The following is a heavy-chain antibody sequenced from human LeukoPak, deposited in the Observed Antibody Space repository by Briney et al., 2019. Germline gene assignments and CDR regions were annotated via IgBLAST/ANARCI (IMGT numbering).Heavy chain of an antibody. CDR2: INPNNGVT. Sequence: ASVKVSCKPSGYTFTGRYIHWVRQAPGQGPEWMGWINPNNGVTNFAQKFQGRVTMTSDTSVSTAYMELSRLRSDDTAVYYCARALAWGAQSLNFDYWGQGTLDTVSS. D-gene: IGHD3-16*01. J-gene: IGHJ4*02. CDR1: GYTFTGRY. CDR3: ARALAWGAQSLNFDY. V-gene: IGHV1-2*02.